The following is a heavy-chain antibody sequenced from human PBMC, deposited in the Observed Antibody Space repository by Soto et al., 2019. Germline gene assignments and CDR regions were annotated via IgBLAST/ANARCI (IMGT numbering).Heavy chain of an antibody. V-gene: IGHV2-5*02. CDR2: IYWDDDK. Sequence: QITLKESGPTLVKPTQTLTLTCTFSGFSLSSSGVGVGWIRQPPGKALEWLTFIYWDDDKRYSPSLKSRLTITKDTSKNQVVLTLTNMDPVDTATYYCARLVVAGITYYFGSWGQGTLLTVPS. D-gene: IGHD2-15*01. CDR1: GFSLSSSGVG. CDR3: ARLVVAGITYYFGS. J-gene: IGHJ4*02.